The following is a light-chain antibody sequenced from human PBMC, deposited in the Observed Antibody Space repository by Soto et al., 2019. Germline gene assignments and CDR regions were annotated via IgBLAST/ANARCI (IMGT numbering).Light chain of an antibody. Sequence: EIVMTQSPATLSVSPGERATLSCRASQSVSSNLAWYQQKPGQPPRLLIYGASTRATGIPARFSGCGSGTEFTLTISSLQSEDFAVYYCQQYNNWPFTFGPGTKVDIK. V-gene: IGKV3-15*01. J-gene: IGKJ3*01. CDR3: QQYNNWPFT. CDR2: GAS. CDR1: QSVSSN.